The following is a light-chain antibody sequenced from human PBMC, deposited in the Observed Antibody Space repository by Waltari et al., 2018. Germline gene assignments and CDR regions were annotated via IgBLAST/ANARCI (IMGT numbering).Light chain of an antibody. CDR1: IRNRGDYYY. J-gene: IGLJ3*02. CDR3: NSYTDTTWV. V-gene: IGLV2-14*03. CDR2: DVS. Sequence: QSLLPQPASLSWSPRQTITISSTGTIRNRGDYYYHSWYQQPPGTDPKVLIEDVSKRPAGVSNRFSGSKSGNTAFLTISGLQPEDEADYYCNSYTDTTWVFGGGTKLTVL.